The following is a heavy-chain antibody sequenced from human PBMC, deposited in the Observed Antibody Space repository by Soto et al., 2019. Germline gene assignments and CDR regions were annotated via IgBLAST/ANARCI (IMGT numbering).Heavy chain of an antibody. J-gene: IGHJ5*01. V-gene: IGHV4-61*01. CDR3: VRSPTSPPRFDS. CDR2: IYYSGLT. CDR1: GGSVSSGRYY. D-gene: IGHD3-16*01. Sequence: LQESGPRLVKPSETLSLTCTVSGGSVSSGRYYWSWIRHPPGEGLEWIGYIYYSGLTNYSPSLKIRVAISIDTAKNQFSLILSSVTASDTAVYYCVRSPTSPPRFDSWGQGTLLSASS.